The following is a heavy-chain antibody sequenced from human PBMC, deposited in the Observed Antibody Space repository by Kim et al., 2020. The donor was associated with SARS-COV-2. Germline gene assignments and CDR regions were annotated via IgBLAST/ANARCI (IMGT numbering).Heavy chain of an antibody. V-gene: IGHV1-8*01. Sequence: GYAQKFQGRVTMTRNTSISTAYMELSSLRSEDTAVYYCATQIVYYYGMDVWGQGTTVTVSS. D-gene: IGHD1-26*01. CDR3: ATQIVYYYGMDV. J-gene: IGHJ6*02.